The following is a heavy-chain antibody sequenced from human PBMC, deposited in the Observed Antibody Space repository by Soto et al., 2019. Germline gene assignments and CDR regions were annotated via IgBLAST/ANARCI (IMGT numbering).Heavy chain of an antibody. D-gene: IGHD3-3*01. CDR1: GYTFTSYG. J-gene: IGHJ6*02. V-gene: IGHV1-18*04. Sequence: ASVKVSCKASGYTFTSYGISWVRQAPGQGLEWMGWISAYNGNTNYAQKLQGRVTMTTDTSTSTAYMELRSLRSDDTAVYYCARHLELRITIFGVVTKYGMDVWGQGTTVTVSS. CDR3: ARHLELRITIFGVVTKYGMDV. CDR2: ISAYNGNT.